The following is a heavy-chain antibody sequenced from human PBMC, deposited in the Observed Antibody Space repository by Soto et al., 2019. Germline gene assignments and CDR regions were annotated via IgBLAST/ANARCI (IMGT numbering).Heavy chain of an antibody. CDR3: ARTNDYNWGINWVDY. J-gene: IGHJ4*02. CDR1: GFTFSTYG. V-gene: IGHV3-23*01. Sequence: GGSVRLSCAASGFTFSTYGMTWVRQAPGKGLAWVSGISYNGGSTYYADSVKGRFTISRDNSKNTLYLQMNNLRAEDTAVYYCARTNDYNWGINWVDYWGQGT. CDR2: ISYNGGST. D-gene: IGHD7-27*01.